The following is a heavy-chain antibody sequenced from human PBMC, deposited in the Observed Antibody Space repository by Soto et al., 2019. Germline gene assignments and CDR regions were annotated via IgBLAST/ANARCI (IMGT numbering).Heavy chain of an antibody. CDR1: GGSVSSGSYY. J-gene: IGHJ4*02. Sequence: QVQLQESGPGLVKPSETLSLTCTVSGGSVSSGSYYWSWIRQPPGKGLEWIGYIYYSGGTNYNPSLKSRVTISVDTSKHQFSLKLSSVTAADTAVYYCARGPGYYYDSSGYYGFDYWGQGTLVTVSS. V-gene: IGHV4-61*01. CDR3: ARGPGYYYDSSGYYGFDY. CDR2: IYYSGGT. D-gene: IGHD3-22*01.